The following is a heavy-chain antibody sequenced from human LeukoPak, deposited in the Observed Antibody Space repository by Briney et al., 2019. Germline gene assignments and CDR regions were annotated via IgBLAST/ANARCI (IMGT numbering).Heavy chain of an antibody. J-gene: IGHJ6*03. V-gene: IGHV3-23*01. CDR1: GFTFSSYA. CDR2: ISGSGGST. CDR3: AKDASYYDFWSGYSRVYYYYYYMDV. D-gene: IGHD3-3*01. Sequence: GGSLRLSCAASGFTFSSYAMSWVRQAPGKGLEWVSAISGSGGSTYYADSVKGRLTISRDNSKNTLYLQMNSLRAEDTAVYYCAKDASYYDFWSGYSRVYYYYYYMDVWGKGTTVTVSS.